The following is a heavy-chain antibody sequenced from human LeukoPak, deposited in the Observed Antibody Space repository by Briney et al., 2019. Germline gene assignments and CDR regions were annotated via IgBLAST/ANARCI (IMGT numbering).Heavy chain of an antibody. CDR1: GGSIRSSSYY. CDR3: ARAPLYDVWSGYPDY. Sequence: SETLSLTCTVSGGSIRSSSYYWGWIRQPPGKGLEWIGSIFYSGSTYYNPSLKSRVTISVDTSKNQFSLKLSSVTAADTAVYYCARAPLYDVWSGYPDYWGQGTLVTVSS. D-gene: IGHD3-3*01. CDR2: IFYSGST. V-gene: IGHV4-39*01. J-gene: IGHJ4*02.